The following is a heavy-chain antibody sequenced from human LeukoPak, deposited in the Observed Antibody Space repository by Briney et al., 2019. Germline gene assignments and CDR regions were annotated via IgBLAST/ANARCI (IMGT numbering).Heavy chain of an antibody. D-gene: IGHD6-13*01. Sequence: GGSLRLSCAASGFTFSSYSMNWVRQAPGKGLEWVSSISSSSSYIYYADSVKGRFTISRDNAKNSLYLQMNSLRAEDTAVYYCARASVQQPAYHYYGMDVWGQGTTVTASS. V-gene: IGHV3-21*01. CDR2: ISSSSSYI. CDR1: GFTFSSYS. CDR3: ARASVQQPAYHYYGMDV. J-gene: IGHJ6*02.